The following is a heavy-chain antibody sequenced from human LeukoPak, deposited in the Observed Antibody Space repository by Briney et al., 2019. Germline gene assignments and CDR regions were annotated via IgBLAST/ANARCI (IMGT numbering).Heavy chain of an antibody. CDR1: GVSFGTYY. J-gene: IGHJ4*02. V-gene: IGHV4-34*01. Sequence: PSEALSLTCDVSGVSFGTYYWSWIRQSPEKGLEWIGEVNHSGYANLNPSLKSRVTISVDTSKNQFSLKLSSVTAADTAIYYCARQLYGSDYWGQGTLVTVSS. CDR3: ARQLYGSDY. CDR2: VNHSGYA. D-gene: IGHD4-17*01.